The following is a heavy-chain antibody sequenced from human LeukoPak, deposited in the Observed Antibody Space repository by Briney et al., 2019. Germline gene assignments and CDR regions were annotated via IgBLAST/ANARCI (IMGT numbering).Heavy chain of an antibody. D-gene: IGHD3-10*01. Sequence: SSETLSLTCTVSGGSISSYYWSWIRQPAGKGLEWIGRTYTSGSINYNPSFKSRVTMSVDTSKNQFSLKLRSVTAADTAVYYCVRGGYYYGPSDWGQGTLVTVSS. CDR2: TYTSGSI. J-gene: IGHJ4*02. CDR3: VRGGYYYGPSD. V-gene: IGHV4-4*07. CDR1: GGSISSYY.